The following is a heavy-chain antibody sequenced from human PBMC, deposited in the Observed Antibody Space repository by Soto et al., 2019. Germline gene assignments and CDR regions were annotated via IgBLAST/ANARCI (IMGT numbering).Heavy chain of an antibody. J-gene: IGHJ5*02. Sequence: SETLSLTCTVSGGSISSYYWSWIRQPPGKGLEWIGYIYYSGSTNYNPSLKSRVTISVDTSKNQFSLKLSSVTAADTAVYYCARGQELRYYDFWSGYSFNWFDPWGQGTLVTVSS. CDR3: ARGQELRYYDFWSGYSFNWFDP. V-gene: IGHV4-59*01. CDR1: GGSISSYY. D-gene: IGHD3-3*01. CDR2: IYYSGST.